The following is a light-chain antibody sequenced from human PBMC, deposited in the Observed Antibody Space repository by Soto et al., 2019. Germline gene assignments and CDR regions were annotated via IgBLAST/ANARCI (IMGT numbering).Light chain of an antibody. CDR1: QSVSSSY. CDR2: DAS. CDR3: QQYGSPPYG. Sequence: EIVLTQSPGTLSLSPGERATLSCRASQSVSSSYLVWYQQKPGQAPSLLIYDASSRPTGISDRFSGSGSGTDFTLTISRLEPEDFAVYYCQQYGSPPYGFGQGTKLEIK. V-gene: IGKV3-20*01. J-gene: IGKJ2*03.